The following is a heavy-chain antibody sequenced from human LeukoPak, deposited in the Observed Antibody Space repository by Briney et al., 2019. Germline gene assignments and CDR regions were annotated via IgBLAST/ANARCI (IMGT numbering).Heavy chain of an antibody. Sequence: VSLRLSSAASGFTFSSYAMSWVRQAPGKGLAWVLGLSGSGGSTNYADSVKGRFTISRDNSKNTLYLQMNSLGAEDTAVYFCAKGDGFAQTTYFDYWGQGTLVTVSS. CDR1: GFTFSSYA. CDR3: AKGDGFAQTTYFDY. V-gene: IGHV3-23*01. CDR2: LSGSGGST. D-gene: IGHD5-24*01. J-gene: IGHJ4*02.